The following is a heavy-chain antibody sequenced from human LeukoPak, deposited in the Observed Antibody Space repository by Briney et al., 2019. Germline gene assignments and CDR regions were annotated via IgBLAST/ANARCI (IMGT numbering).Heavy chain of an antibody. CDR1: GGSISNSDYF. CDR2: VFFSGSS. J-gene: IGHJ6*02. Sequence: SETLSLACNVSGGSISNSDYFWGWIRQPPGKGLEWIGNVFFSGSSNYNPSLKSRATVFVVMSKNQFFLKLGSVTAADTAVYYCARNYYYKGMDVWGQGTTVTVSS. CDR3: ARNYYYKGMDV. V-gene: IGHV4-61*05.